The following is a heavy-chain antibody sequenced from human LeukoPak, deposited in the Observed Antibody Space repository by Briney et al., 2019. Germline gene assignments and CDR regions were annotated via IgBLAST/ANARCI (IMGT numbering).Heavy chain of an antibody. J-gene: IGHJ4*02. CDR2: FHYSGST. V-gene: IGHV4-59*08. D-gene: IGHD3-9*01. CDR3: VRVFSYYDILTGAASFDY. Sequence: SETLSLTCTVSGGSINPHYWTWIRQPPGKGLEWIGYFHYSGSTNYNPSLESRVTISVDTSKNQFSLKLSSVTAADTAVYYCVRVFSYYDILTGAASFDYWGQGTLVTVSS. CDR1: GGSINPHY.